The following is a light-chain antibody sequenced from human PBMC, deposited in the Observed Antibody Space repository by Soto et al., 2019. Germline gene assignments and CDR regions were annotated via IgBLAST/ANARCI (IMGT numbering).Light chain of an antibody. V-gene: IGKV1-5*01. CDR2: DAS. CDR3: QPYYSYWT. CDR1: QTISNW. Sequence: DIQMTQSPSTLSASVGDRVTITCRASQTISNWLAWYQQKPGRAPKLLIYDASSLEGGVPSRFSGSGSATEFTLTLSSLQPDDFATDSCQPYYSYWTFGQGTKVHIK. J-gene: IGKJ1*01.